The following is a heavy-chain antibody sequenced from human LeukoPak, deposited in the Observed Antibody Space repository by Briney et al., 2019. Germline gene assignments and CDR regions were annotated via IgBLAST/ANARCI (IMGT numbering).Heavy chain of an antibody. V-gene: IGHV4-4*07. CDR3: ARNVRLGSGELSFAPFKNWFDP. Sequence: SETLSLTCTVSGASISSYYWSWIRQPAGKGLEWIGRIHTTGSTNYNPSLKSRVTMSVDMSKNQFSLKLSSVTAADTAVYYCARNVRLGSGELSFAPFKNWFDPWGQGTLVTVSS. J-gene: IGHJ5*02. CDR2: IHTTGST. CDR1: GASISSYY. D-gene: IGHD3-16*02.